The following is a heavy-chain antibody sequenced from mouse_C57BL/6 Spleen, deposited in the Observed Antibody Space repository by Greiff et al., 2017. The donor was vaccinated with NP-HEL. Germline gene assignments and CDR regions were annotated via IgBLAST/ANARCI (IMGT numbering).Heavy chain of an antibody. CDR1: GFSFNTYA. Sequence: EVKLMESGGGLVQPKGSLKLSCAASGFSFNTYAMNWVRQAPGKGLEWVARIRSKSNNYATYYADSVKDRFTISRDDSESMLYLQMNNLKTEDTAMYYCVRSEAYYSNYWYFDVWGTGTTVTVSS. J-gene: IGHJ1*03. V-gene: IGHV10-1*01. D-gene: IGHD2-5*01. CDR3: VRSEAYYSNYWYFDV. CDR2: IRSKSNNYAT.